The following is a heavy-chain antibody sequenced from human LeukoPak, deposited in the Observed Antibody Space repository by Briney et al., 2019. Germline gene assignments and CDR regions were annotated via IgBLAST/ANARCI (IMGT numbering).Heavy chain of an antibody. CDR1: GFTFSSYA. CDR3: ARVYNWNDAPFDY. CDR2: ISYDGSNK. J-gene: IGHJ4*02. Sequence: GGSLRLSCAASGFTFSSYAMHWVRQAPGKGLEWVAVISYDGSNKYYADSVKGRFTISRDNSKNTLYLQMNSLRAEGTAVYYCARVYNWNDAPFDYWGQGTLVTVSS. D-gene: IGHD1-1*01. V-gene: IGHV3-30*04.